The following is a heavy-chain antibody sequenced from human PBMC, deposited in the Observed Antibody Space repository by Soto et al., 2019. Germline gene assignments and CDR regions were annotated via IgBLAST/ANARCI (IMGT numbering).Heavy chain of an antibody. CDR2: IYYSGST. Sequence: QVQLQESGPGLVKPSQTLSLTCTVSGGSISSGDYYWSWIRQPPGKGLEWIGYIYYSGSTYYNPSLKSRXXIXVXXSKNQFSQKVGSVTAADTAVYYCARGWRRDGLYDVRGQGTMVTVSS. V-gene: IGHV4-30-4*01. CDR3: ARGWRRDGLYDV. CDR1: GGSISSGDYY. D-gene: IGHD6-19*01. J-gene: IGHJ3*01.